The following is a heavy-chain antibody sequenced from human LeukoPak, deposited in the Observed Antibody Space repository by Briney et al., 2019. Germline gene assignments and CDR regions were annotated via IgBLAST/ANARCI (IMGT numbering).Heavy chain of an antibody. J-gene: IGHJ6*03. CDR2: ISGSGGST. Sequence: PGGSLRLSCAASGFTFSSYAMSWVRQAPGKGLEWVSAISGSGGSTYYADSVKGRFTISRDNSKNTLYLQMNSPRAEDTAVYYCAKYSGSYYYYYYKEVWGKGTTVTGS. V-gene: IGHV3-23*01. CDR3: AKYSGSYYYYYYKEV. CDR1: GFTFSSYA. D-gene: IGHD1-26*01.